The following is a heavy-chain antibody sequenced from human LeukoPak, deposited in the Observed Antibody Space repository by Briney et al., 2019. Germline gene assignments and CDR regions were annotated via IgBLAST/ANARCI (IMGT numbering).Heavy chain of an antibody. Sequence: PGGSLRLSCAASGFTFNIYAMNWVRQAPGKGLEWVSGISGSGATTYYADPVKGRFTISRDNSKNTLYLQMNSLRAEDTAVYSCANEGVSIEATAHAFDVWGQGTMVTVSS. J-gene: IGHJ3*01. CDR1: GFTFNIYA. CDR2: ISGSGATT. V-gene: IGHV3-23*01. CDR3: ANEGVSIEATAHAFDV. D-gene: IGHD3-3*01.